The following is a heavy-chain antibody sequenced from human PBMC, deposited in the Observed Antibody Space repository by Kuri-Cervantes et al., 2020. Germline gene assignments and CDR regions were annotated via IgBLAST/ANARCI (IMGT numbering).Heavy chain of an antibody. V-gene: IGHV1-24*01. CDR1: GYTLTELS. D-gene: IGHD1-26*01. CDR3: ATHSVGATTSWGYFDY. J-gene: IGHJ4*02. Sequence: ASVKVSCKVSGYTLTELSMHWVRQAPGKGLEWMGGFDPEDGETIYAQKFQGRVTMTEDTSTDTAYMELSSLRSEDTAVYYCATHSVGATTSWGYFDYWGQGTQVTVSS. CDR2: FDPEDGET.